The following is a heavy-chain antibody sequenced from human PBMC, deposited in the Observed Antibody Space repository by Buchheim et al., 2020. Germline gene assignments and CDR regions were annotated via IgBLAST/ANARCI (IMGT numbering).Heavy chain of an antibody. CDR2: ISGSGGST. D-gene: IGHD3-10*01. Sequence: EVQLLESGGGLVQPGGSLRLSCAASGFTFSSYAMSWVRQAPGKGLEWVSAISGSGGSTYYADSVKGRFTISRDNSKNTLYLQMNSLRAEDTAVYYCAKMPNYYGSGSYPETHIYWYFDLWGRGTL. V-gene: IGHV3-23*01. J-gene: IGHJ2*01. CDR1: GFTFSSYA. CDR3: AKMPNYYGSGSYPETHIYWYFDL.